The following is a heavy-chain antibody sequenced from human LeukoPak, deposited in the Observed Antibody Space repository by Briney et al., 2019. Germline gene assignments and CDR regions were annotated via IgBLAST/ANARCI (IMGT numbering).Heavy chain of an antibody. Sequence: GGSLRLSCAASGFTFSSYSMKWVRRAPGKGLEWVAFIGSRTGNIYYANSVKGRFSISRDNAKDSVYLQMNSLRVDDTAVYYCARETEPLDYGDSTNLDYWGQGTLVTVSS. CDR2: IGSRTGNI. J-gene: IGHJ4*02. V-gene: IGHV3-21*01. D-gene: IGHD4/OR15-4a*01. CDR1: GFTFSSYS. CDR3: ARETEPLDYGDSTNLDY.